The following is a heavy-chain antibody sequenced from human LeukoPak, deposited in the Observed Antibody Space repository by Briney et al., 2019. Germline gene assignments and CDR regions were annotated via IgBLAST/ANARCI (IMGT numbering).Heavy chain of an antibody. CDR1: GFTFSDYY. CDR3: ARDVYYGSGSYFFDY. D-gene: IGHD3-10*01. Sequence: GGSLRLSCAASGFTFSDYYMAWVRQAPGKGLEWVSYISSSSSYTNYADSVKGRFTISRDNAENSLYLQMNSLRAEDTAVYYCARDVYYGSGSYFFDYWGQGTLVTVSS. J-gene: IGHJ4*02. CDR2: ISSSSSYT. V-gene: IGHV3-11*05.